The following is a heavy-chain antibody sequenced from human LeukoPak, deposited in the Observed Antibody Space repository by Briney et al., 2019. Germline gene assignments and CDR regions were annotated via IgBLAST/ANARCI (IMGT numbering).Heavy chain of an antibody. Sequence: ASVKVSCKASNYTFSSYGITWVRQAPGQGLEWMGWISGYNDNTQYAQKFQGRVTMTTDTSTSTAYMELRSLRSDDTAVYYCARAPKWEPTTFDYWGQGTLVTVSS. CDR1: NYTFSSYG. CDR2: ISGYNDNT. J-gene: IGHJ4*02. CDR3: ARAPKWEPTTFDY. D-gene: IGHD1-26*01. V-gene: IGHV1-18*01.